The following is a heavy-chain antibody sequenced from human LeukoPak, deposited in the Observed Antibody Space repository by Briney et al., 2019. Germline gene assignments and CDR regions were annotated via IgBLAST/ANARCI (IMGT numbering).Heavy chain of an antibody. CDR2: ISYSGST. Sequence: SETLSLTCTISGGSISSYYWSWIRQPPGKGLEWIGYISYSGSTNYNPSLKSRVTISVDTSKNQFSLKLTSVTAADTAVYYCARVGDHGGSDYWGQGTLVTVSS. J-gene: IGHJ4*02. CDR3: ARVGDHGGSDY. D-gene: IGHD4-17*01. V-gene: IGHV4-59*01. CDR1: GGSISSYY.